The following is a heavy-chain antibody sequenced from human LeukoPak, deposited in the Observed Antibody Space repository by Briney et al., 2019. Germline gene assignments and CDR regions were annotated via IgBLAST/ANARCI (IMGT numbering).Heavy chain of an antibody. CDR3: TRRYNYDSSGYYYVRDAFDI. D-gene: IGHD3-22*01. CDR1: GFTFGDFA. J-gene: IGHJ3*02. Sequence: GGSLRLSCITSGFTFGDFAMSWVRQAPGKGLEWIGFIRKKGYGGTTEYAASVKGRFTISRDDSRSIAYLQMNSLKTEDTAVYYCTRRYNYDSSGYYYVRDAFDIWGQGTMVTVAS. V-gene: IGHV3-49*04. CDR2: IRKKGYGGTT.